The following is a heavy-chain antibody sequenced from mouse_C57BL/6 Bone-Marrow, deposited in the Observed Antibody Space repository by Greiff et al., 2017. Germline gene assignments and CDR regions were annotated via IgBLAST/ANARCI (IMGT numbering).Heavy chain of an antibody. J-gene: IGHJ2*01. V-gene: IGHV1-52*01. D-gene: IGHD2-4*01. Sequence: VQLQQPGAELVRPGSSVKLSCKASGYTFTSYWMHWVKQRPIQGLEWIGNIDPSDSETHYNQKFKDKATLTVDTSSSTAYMQLSSLTSEDSAVYYCARRPYDYDEGGGLDYWGQGTTLTVSS. CDR3: ARRPYDYDEGGGLDY. CDR2: IDPSDSET. CDR1: GYTFTSYW.